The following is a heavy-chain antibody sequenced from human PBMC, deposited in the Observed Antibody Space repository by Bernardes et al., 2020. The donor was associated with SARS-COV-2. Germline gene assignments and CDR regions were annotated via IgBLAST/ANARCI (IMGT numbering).Heavy chain of an antibody. D-gene: IGHD3-9*01. J-gene: IGHJ4*02. CDR3: ARDFYDILTAFPTD. V-gene: IGHV3-11*04. Sequence: GGSLRLSCAASGFTFSDYYMSWIRQAPGKGLEWVSFISSSSSTIYYADSVKGRFIISRDNAKNSLYLQMNSLRAEDTAMYYCARDFYDILTAFPTDWGQGTLVTVSS. CDR1: GFTFSDYY. CDR2: ISSSSSTI.